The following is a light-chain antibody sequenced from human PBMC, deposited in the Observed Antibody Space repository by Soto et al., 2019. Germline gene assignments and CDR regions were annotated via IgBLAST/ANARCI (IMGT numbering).Light chain of an antibody. J-gene: IGLJ7*01. CDR1: SSNIASNP. CDR3: AAWDDSLEGVV. CDR2: TNN. Sequence: QSVLTQPPSASGTPGQRVTISCSGSSSNIASNPVSWYQHLPGTAPKVLIFTNNQRPSGVPDRVSGSKSGTSASLAISGLRSEDEAHYYCAAWDDSLEGVVLGGGTQLTVL. V-gene: IGLV1-44*01.